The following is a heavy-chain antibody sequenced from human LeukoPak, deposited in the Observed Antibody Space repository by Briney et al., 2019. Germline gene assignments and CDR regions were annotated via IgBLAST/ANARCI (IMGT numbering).Heavy chain of an antibody. CDR2: IYYSGST. CDR1: GGSISSSSYY. CDR3: ARTRYYYNSRSYGAPYYFDY. V-gene: IGHV4-39*01. D-gene: IGHD3-10*01. Sequence: SEALSLTCTVSGGSISSSSYYWGWIRQPPGKGLEWIGSIYYSGSTYYKSSLKSRVTISVDTSKNQFSLKLSSVTAADTAVYYCARTRYYYNSRSYGAPYYFDYWGQGTLVTVSS. J-gene: IGHJ4*02.